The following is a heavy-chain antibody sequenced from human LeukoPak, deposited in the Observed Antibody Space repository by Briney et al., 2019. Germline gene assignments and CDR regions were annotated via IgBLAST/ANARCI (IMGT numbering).Heavy chain of an antibody. D-gene: IGHD5-18*01. V-gene: IGHV4-59*01. J-gene: IGHJ1*01. CDR2: ISGSGTT. CDR1: GGSISNYF. CDR3: ARRRGYAYGPDT. Sequence: SETLSLSSTVSGGSISNYFRNCFRQPPGKGLEWIGSISGSGTTNYNPSLKSRVTISADTPNNHFSLNLNFVTTADTAVYYCARRRGYAYGPDTWGESTLVSVSS.